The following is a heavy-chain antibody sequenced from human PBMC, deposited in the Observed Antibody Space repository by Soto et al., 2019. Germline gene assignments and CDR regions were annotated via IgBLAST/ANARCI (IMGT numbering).Heavy chain of an antibody. D-gene: IGHD4-17*01. V-gene: IGHV2-70*01. CDR2: IDWDDDK. J-gene: IGHJ6*02. CDR3: ARTPAYYGDYVGDYSYYGMDV. Sequence: SGPTLVNPTQTLTLTCTFSGFSLSTSGMCVSWIRQPPGKALEWLALIDWDDDKYYSTSLKTRLTISKDTSKNQVVLTMTNMDPVDTATYYCARTPAYYGDYVGDYSYYGMDVWGQGTSVTVSS. CDR1: GFSLSTSGMC.